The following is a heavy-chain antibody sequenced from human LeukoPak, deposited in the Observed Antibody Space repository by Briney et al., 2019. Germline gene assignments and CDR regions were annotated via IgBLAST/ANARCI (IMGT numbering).Heavy chain of an antibody. Sequence: ASVKVSCKASGYTFTDYAIHWVRQAPGQGLEWMGRIYPNSGGTHYPQKFQGRVTVTRDTSVTTAYMELSRLTSDDTAIYFCTRDLTTSGPIGIGGQGTLVTVS. D-gene: IGHD3-9*01. J-gene: IGHJ4*02. V-gene: IGHV1-2*06. CDR2: IYPNSGGT. CDR1: GYTFTDYA. CDR3: TRDLTTSGPIGI.